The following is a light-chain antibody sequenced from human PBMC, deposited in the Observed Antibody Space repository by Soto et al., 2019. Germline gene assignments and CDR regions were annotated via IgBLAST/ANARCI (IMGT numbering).Light chain of an antibody. CDR2: DNT. CDR1: TSNIGNNY. Sequence: QSVLTQPPSVSAAPGQRVTISCSGSTSNIGNNYVSWYQQFPGTAPKILIYDNTKRYSGIPDRFSGSKSATSATLGITGLQTGDEAEYFCGTWDSSLNSWVFGAGTKLTVI. V-gene: IGLV1-51*01. CDR3: GTWDSSLNSWV. J-gene: IGLJ3*02.